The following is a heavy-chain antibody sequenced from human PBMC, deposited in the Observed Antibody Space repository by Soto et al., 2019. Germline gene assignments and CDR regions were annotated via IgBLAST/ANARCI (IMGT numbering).Heavy chain of an antibody. CDR2: TYFRSNWYN. Sequence: SHTLSLTFAISGHSVSSNTASWNWIRHSPARGLEWLGRTYFRSNWYNDYAVSVKRRIIINPDTSNNQFSLQLNSVTPEDTAVYFCAKGDNLGPKTGYAFDPWGQGIMVTVSS. CDR3: AKGDNLGPKTGYAFDP. V-gene: IGHV6-1*01. D-gene: IGHD5-12*01. J-gene: IGHJ5*02. CDR1: GHSVSSNTAS.